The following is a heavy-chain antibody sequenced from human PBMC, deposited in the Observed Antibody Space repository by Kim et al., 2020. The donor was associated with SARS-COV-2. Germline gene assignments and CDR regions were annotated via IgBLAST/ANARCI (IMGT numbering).Heavy chain of an antibody. Sequence: SETLSLTCTVSSDSISSYYWSWIRQLPGKGLEFLGYFYYIGSSDYNPSLNSRVTISWDTSKNQVSLDVTSVSAADTAVYFCTRSEGRGSWHQFDYWGQGMLVTVSS. J-gene: IGHJ4*02. CDR3: TRSEGRGSWHQFDY. D-gene: IGHD6-13*01. V-gene: IGHV4-59*01. CDR1: SDSISSYY. CDR2: FYYIGSS.